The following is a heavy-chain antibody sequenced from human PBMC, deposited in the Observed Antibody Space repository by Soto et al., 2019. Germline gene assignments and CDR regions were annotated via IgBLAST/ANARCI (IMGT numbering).Heavy chain of an antibody. D-gene: IGHD5-12*01. CDR1: GYTFTSYD. V-gene: IGHV1-8*01. CDR2: MNPNSGNT. Sequence: QVQLVQSGAEVKKPGASVKVSCKASGYTFTSYDINWVRQATGQGLEWMGWMNPNSGNTGYAQKFQGRVTMTRNTXXRXAXTELSRLRSEDTAVYYCASGVDMVATIPYYYYGMDDWGQGTTVTVSS. CDR3: ASGVDMVATIPYYYYGMDD. J-gene: IGHJ6*02.